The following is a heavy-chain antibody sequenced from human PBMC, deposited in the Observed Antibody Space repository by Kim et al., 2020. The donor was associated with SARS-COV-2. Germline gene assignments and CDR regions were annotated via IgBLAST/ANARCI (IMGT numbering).Heavy chain of an antibody. CDR3: AASGSFLSY. CDR2: GNT. J-gene: IGHJ4*02. D-gene: IGHD3-10*01. V-gene: IGHV1-3*01. Sequence: GNTKYSQKFQGRVTITRDTSASTAYMELSSLRSEDTGVYYCAASGSFLSYWGQGTLVTVSS.